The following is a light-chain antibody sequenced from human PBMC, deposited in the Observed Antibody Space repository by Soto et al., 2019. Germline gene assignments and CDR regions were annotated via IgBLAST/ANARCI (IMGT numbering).Light chain of an antibody. J-gene: IGLJ1*01. V-gene: IGLV2-14*01. Sequence: QSVLTQPASVSGSPGQSITISCTGTSTDVTGRNYVSWYQQHPGKAPKVIIYEVTNRPSGISNRFSGSKSGNTASLTISGLPADHEDDYHCCSSTSGTSVFGTGTKVTVL. CDR3: CSSTSGTSV. CDR2: EVT. CDR1: STDVTGRNY.